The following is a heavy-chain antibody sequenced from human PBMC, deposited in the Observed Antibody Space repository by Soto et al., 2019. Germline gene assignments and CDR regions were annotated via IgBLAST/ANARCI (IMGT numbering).Heavy chain of an antibody. CDR3: AREGRYIGSYFPPRNDAFDI. J-gene: IGHJ3*02. Sequence: QVQLQESGPGLVKPSQTLSLTCTVSGGSISSGGYYWSWIRQHPGKGLEWIGYIYYSGSTYYNPSLKSRLTLSVDTSKNQFSLKLSSVTAADTAVYYCAREGRYIGSYFPPRNDAFDIWGQGTMVTVSS. D-gene: IGHD1-26*01. CDR1: GGSISSGGYY. V-gene: IGHV4-31*03. CDR2: IYYSGST.